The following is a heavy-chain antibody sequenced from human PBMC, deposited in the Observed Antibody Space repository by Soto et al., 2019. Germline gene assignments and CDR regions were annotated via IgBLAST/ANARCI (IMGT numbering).Heavy chain of an antibody. V-gene: IGHV3-30-3*01. CDR2: ISYDGSNK. J-gene: IGHJ6*02. Sequence: QVQLVESGGGVVQPGRSLRLSCAASGFTFSSYAMHWVRQAPGKGLEWVAVISYDGSNKYYADSVKGRFTISRDNSKNTLYLQMNSLRAEDTAVYYCARDLSSLDFDGSGSYYNVGHYYYYGMDVWGQGTTVTVSS. CDR3: ARDLSSLDFDGSGSYYNVGHYYYYGMDV. D-gene: IGHD3-10*01. CDR1: GFTFSSYA.